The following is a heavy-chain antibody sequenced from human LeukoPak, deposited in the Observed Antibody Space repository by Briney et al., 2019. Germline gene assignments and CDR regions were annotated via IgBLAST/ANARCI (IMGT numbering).Heavy chain of an antibody. V-gene: IGHV4-34*01. CDR2: INHSGST. D-gene: IGHD3-3*01. CDR1: GGSFSGYY. J-gene: IGHJ4*02. CDR3: ARLQGPGTIFGVVIPYYFDY. Sequence: PSETLSLTCAVYGGSFSGYYWSWIRQPPGKGLEWIGEINHSGSTNYNPSLKSRVTISVDTSKNQFSLKLSSVTAADTAVYYCARLQGPGTIFGVVIPYYFDYWGQGTLVTVSS.